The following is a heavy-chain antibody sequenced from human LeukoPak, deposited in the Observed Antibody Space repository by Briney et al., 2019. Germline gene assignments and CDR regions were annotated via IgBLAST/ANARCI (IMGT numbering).Heavy chain of an antibody. CDR3: AREMAEKSRGDWFDP. CDR2: IYYSGST. Sequence: SETLSLTCTVSGGSISSYYWSWIRQPPGKGLEWIGYIYYSGSTNYNPSLKSRVTISVDTSKNQFSLKLSSVTAADTAVYYCAREMAEKSRGDWFDPWGQGTLVTVSS. J-gene: IGHJ5*02. V-gene: IGHV4-59*01. D-gene: IGHD5-24*01. CDR1: GGSISSYY.